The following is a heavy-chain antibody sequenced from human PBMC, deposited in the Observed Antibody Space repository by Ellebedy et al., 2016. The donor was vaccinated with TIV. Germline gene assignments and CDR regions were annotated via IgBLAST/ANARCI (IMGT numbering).Heavy chain of an antibody. V-gene: IGHV1-69*13. CDR1: GGTFSSYA. CDR3: ARGADYYDSSGYYFDY. Sequence: SVKVSCXASGGTFSSYAISWVRQAPGQGLEWMGGIIPIFGTANYAQKFQGRVTITADESTSTAYMELSSLRSEDTAVYYCARGADYYDSSGYYFDYWGQGTLVTVSS. CDR2: IIPIFGTA. D-gene: IGHD3-22*01. J-gene: IGHJ4*02.